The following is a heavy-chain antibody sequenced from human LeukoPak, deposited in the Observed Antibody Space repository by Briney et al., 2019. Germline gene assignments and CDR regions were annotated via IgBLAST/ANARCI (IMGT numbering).Heavy chain of an antibody. V-gene: IGHV3-21*01. CDR3: ARVWFGELFFWFDP. D-gene: IGHD3-10*01. Sequence: PGGSLRLSCAASGFTFSSYSMNWVRQAPGKGLEWVSSISSSRSYIYYADSVKGRFTISRDNAKNSLYLQMNSLRAEDTAVYYCARVWFGELFFWFDPWGQGTLVTVSS. CDR1: GFTFSSYS. J-gene: IGHJ5*02. CDR2: ISSSRSYI.